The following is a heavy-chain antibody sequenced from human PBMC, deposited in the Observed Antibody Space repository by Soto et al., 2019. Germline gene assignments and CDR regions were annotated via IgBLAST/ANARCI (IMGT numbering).Heavy chain of an antibody. J-gene: IGHJ6*02. D-gene: IGHD6-19*01. V-gene: IGHV4-39*01. Sequence: QLQLQESGPGLVKPSETLSLTCTVSGGSISSSDYYWGWIRQPPGKGLEWIGIIYYRGSTYYNPSLKSRVTISVDTSKYQFSLKLSSVTAADTAVYYCARTSPNSGFRRGMDVWGQGTTVTVSS. CDR1: GGSISSSDYY. CDR2: IYYRGST. CDR3: ARTSPNSGFRRGMDV.